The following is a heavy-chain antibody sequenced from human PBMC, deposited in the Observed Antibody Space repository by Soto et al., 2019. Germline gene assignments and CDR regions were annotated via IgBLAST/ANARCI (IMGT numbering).Heavy chain of an antibody. J-gene: IGHJ3*02. CDR2: MNPNNGNT. CDR1: GYTFTSYD. CDR3: AGYTAWFGDAFDI. D-gene: IGHD3-10*01. Sequence: QVQLVQSGAAVKKPGASVTVSCKASGYTFTSYDISWVRQAPGQALEWMGWMNPNNGNTGYAQKFQGRVVLTRNTSITTAYMELSSLRSEDTAIYYCAGYTAWFGDAFDIWGQGTMVTVSS. V-gene: IGHV1-8*01.